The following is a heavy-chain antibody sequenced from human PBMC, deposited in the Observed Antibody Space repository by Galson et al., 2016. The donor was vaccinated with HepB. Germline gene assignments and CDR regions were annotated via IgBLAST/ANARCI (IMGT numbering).Heavy chain of an antibody. Sequence: SLRLSCAASGFTFSDHYMDWGRQAPGKGLEWVGRTRNKANSYATEYAASVKGRFTISRDDSKNSLYLQMNSLRAEDTAVYYCARAPLEMATIQRGYFDYWGQGTLVTVSS. D-gene: IGHD5-24*01. V-gene: IGHV3-72*01. CDR2: TRNKANSYAT. J-gene: IGHJ4*02. CDR3: ARAPLEMATIQRGYFDY. CDR1: GFTFSDHY.